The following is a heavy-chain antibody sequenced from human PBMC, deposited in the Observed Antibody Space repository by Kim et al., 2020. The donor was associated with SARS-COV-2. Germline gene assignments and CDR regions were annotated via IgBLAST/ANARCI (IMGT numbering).Heavy chain of an antibody. V-gene: IGHV1-3*04. D-gene: IGHD4-17*01. J-gene: IGHJ4*02. CDR3: ARVTTSMTGGYFDY. CDR1: GYTFTTYA. CDR2: ISTENGNT. Sequence: ASVKVSCKASGYTFTTYALHWVRQAPGQRLEWMGWISTENGNTKYSQKFQGRVSITRDTSASTAYMELSSLISEDTAVYYCARVTTSMTGGYFDYWGQGT.